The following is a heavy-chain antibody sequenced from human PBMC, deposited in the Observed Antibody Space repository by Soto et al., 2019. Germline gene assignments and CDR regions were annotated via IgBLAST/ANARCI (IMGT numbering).Heavy chain of an antibody. Sequence: GGSLRLSCAATGFIATNYAMSWVRQAPGKGLEWVSGFSGSGGATFYADSVKGRFTLSRDSSRNTIYLQMDRRRAEDTAVYYCAKAGGDYWGQGTVVTVSS. CDR3: AKAGGDY. CDR2: FSGSGGAT. CDR1: GFIATNYA. J-gene: IGHJ4*02. V-gene: IGHV3-23*01. D-gene: IGHD3-10*01.